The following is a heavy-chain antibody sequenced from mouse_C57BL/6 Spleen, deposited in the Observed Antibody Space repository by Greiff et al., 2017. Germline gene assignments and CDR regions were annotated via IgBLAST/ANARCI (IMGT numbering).Heavy chain of an antibody. V-gene: IGHV14-4*01. CDR2: IDPENGDT. J-gene: IGHJ2*01. D-gene: IGHD1-1*01. CDR3: IYGSSYFDY. CDR1: GFNIKDDY. Sequence: EVHLVASGAELVRPGASVTLSCTASGFNIKDDYMHWVKQRPEQGLEWIGWIDPENGDTEYASKFQGKATITAYTSSNTAYLQLSSLTSEDTAVYYCIYGSSYFDYWGQGTTLTVSS.